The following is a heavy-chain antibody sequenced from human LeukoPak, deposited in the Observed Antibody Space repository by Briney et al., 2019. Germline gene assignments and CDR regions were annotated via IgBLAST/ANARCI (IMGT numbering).Heavy chain of an antibody. CDR3: ARVEEGYGSGRRENYYYYYMDV. J-gene: IGHJ6*03. V-gene: IGHV4-59*01. CDR1: GYSISSGYY. D-gene: IGHD3-10*01. CDR2: IYYSGST. Sequence: PSETLSLTCTVSGYSISSGYYWGWIRQPPGKGLEWIGYIYYSGSTNYNPSLKSRVTISVDTSKNQFSLKLSSVTAADTALYYCARVEEGYGSGRRENYYYYYMDVWGKGTTVTISS.